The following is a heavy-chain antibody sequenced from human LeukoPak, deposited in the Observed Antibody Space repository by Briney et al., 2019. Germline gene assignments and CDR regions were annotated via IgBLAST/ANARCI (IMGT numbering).Heavy chain of an antibody. D-gene: IGHD1-1*01. CDR1: GYSISSGYY. CDR2: IYHSGST. J-gene: IGHJ3*02. CDR3: ARGPLLGTTDLAAFDI. V-gene: IGHV4-38-2*02. Sequence: SSETLSLTCTVSGYSISSGYYWGWIRQPPGKGLEWIGSIYHSGSTYYNPSLKSRVTISVDTSKNQFSLKLSSVTAADTAVYYCARGPLLGTTDLAAFDIWGQGTMVTVSS.